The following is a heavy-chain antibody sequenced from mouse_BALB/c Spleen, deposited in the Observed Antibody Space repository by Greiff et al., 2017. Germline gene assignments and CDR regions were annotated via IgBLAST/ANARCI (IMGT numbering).Heavy chain of an antibody. V-gene: IGHV3-1*02. CDR3: ARFTVVGGDYFDY. D-gene: IGHD1-1*01. CDR2: IHYSGST. J-gene: IGHJ2*01. CDR1: GYSITSGYS. Sequence: EVKLMESGPDLVKPSQSLSHTCTVTGYSITSGYSWHWIRQFPGNKLEWMGYIHYSGSTNYNPSLKSRISITRDTSQNQFFLQLNSVTTEDPALYSCARFTVVGGDYFDYWGQGTTLTVSS.